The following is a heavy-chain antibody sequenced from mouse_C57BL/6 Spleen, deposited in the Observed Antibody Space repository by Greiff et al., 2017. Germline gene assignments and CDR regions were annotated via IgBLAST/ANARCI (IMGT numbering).Heavy chain of an antibody. CDR3: ARGGYYGSSYDYFDY. J-gene: IGHJ2*01. CDR1: GYSITSGYY. CDR2: ISYDGSN. V-gene: IGHV3-6*01. D-gene: IGHD1-1*01. Sequence: DVQLQESGPGLVKPSQSLSLTCSVTGYSITSGYYWNWIRQFPGNKLEWMGYISYDGSNNYNPSLKNRISITRDTSKNQFFLKLNSVTTEDTATYYCARGGYYGSSYDYFDYWGQGTTLTVSS.